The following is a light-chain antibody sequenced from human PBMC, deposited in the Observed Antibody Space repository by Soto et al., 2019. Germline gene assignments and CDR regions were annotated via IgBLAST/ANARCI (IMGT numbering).Light chain of an antibody. CDR3: LCYITYPWT. J-gene: IGKJ1*01. CDR1: QTISKY. Sequence: DIQLTQSPSTLSASVGDRVTITCRASQTISKYLAWYQQKPGKPPNLLIYTASTLKSGVPSRFSGSGSGTEFSLTISSLQPEDFATYYCLCYITYPWTFGQGTKVDNK. CDR2: TAS. V-gene: IGKV1-5*03.